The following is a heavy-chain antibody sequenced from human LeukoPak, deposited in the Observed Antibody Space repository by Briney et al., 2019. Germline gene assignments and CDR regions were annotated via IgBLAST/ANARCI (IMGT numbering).Heavy chain of an antibody. CDR3: AKDVPNWAVEY. CDR2: LRSDGNGK. Sequence: GGSLRLSCAASGFTFTRHGIHWVRQAPGKGLEWVAFLRSDGNGKNYANSVKGRFTISSDNSQNMVFLQMNSLRPEDTAVYYCAKDVPNWAVEYGGQGTLVTVSS. J-gene: IGHJ4*01. D-gene: IGHD7-27*01. CDR1: GFTFTRHG. V-gene: IGHV3-30*02.